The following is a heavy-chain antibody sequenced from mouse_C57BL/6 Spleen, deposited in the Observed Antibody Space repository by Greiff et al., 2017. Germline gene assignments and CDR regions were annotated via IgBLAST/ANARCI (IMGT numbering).Heavy chain of an antibody. CDR3: VRGGPLSFDY. Sequence: EVKLMESGGGLVQPKGSLKLSCAASGFSFNTYAMNWVRQAPGKGLEWVARIRSKSNNYATYYADSVKDRFTISRDDSESMLYLQMNNVKTEDTAMYYCVRGGPLSFDYWGQGTTLTVSS. CDR1: GFSFNTYA. CDR2: IRSKSNNYAT. D-gene: IGHD3-3*01. J-gene: IGHJ2*01. V-gene: IGHV10-1*01.